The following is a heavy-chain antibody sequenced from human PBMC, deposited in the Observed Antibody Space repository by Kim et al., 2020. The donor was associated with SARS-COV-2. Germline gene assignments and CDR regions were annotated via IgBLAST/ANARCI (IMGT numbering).Heavy chain of an antibody. CDR3: ARLLSYSSGQGGMDV. Sequence: PVKGRFTISRENAKNSLYLQMNSLRAGDTAVYYWARLLSYSSGQGGMDVWGQGTTVTVSS. V-gene: IGHV3-13*01. J-gene: IGHJ6*02. D-gene: IGHD6-19*01.